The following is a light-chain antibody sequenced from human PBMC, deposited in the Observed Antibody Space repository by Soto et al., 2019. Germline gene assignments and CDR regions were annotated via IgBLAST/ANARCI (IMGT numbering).Light chain of an antibody. V-gene: IGKV3-20*01. CDR2: GAS. CDR1: QSVSSSY. J-gene: IGKJ1*01. Sequence: TQSPSTLSASVGDRVTITCRASQSVSSSYLAWYQQKPGQAPRLLIYGASSRATGIPDRFSGSGSGTDFTLTISRLEPEDFAVYYCQQHGSSRTFGQGTQVDIK. CDR3: QQHGSSRT.